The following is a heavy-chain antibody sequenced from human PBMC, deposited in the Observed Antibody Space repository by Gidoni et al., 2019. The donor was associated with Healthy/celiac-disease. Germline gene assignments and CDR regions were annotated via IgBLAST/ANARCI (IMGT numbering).Heavy chain of an antibody. CDR1: GCTSISYW. V-gene: IGHV3-7*01. Sequence: EVPVVESGAGLVQPGGSLRISCAASGCTSISYWLRLVRQAPGKGLEWVANIKQDGSEKDYVDSGKSRFTISRDNAKTSLYLQMNSRRAEDTAVYYWARSSGWYFAAPGPVPLNFDYWGQGTLVTVSS. D-gene: IGHD6-19*01. CDR2: IKQDGSEK. J-gene: IGHJ4*02. CDR3: ARSSGWYFAAPGPVPLNFDY.